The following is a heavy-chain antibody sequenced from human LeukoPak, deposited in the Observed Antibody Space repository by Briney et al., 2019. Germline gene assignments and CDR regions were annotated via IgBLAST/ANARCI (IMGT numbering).Heavy chain of an antibody. CDR3: ARGRITMIRGAPLWFDP. CDR2: INHSGST. V-gene: IGHV4-34*01. J-gene: IGHJ5*02. Sequence: SETLSLTCAVYGGSFSGYYWNWIRQPPGKGLGWIGEINHSGSTNYNPSLKSRVTISVDTSKNQFSLKLSSVTAADTAVYYCARGRITMIRGAPLWFDPWGQGTLVTVSS. D-gene: IGHD3-10*01. CDR1: GGSFSGYY.